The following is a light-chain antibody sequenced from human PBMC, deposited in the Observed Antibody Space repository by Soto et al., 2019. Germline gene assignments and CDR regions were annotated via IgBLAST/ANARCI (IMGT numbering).Light chain of an antibody. J-gene: IGLJ1*01. CDR3: HTWGTGTFYV. CDR2: LNSDGSH. CDR1: SGHSSYA. V-gene: IGLV4-69*01. Sequence: QPVLTQSPSASASLGASVKLTCTLSSGHSSYAIAWHQQQPEKGPRYLMKLNSDGSHSKGDGIPDRFSGSSSGAERYLTISSLQSEDEADYYCHTWGTGTFYVFGTGTKLTVL.